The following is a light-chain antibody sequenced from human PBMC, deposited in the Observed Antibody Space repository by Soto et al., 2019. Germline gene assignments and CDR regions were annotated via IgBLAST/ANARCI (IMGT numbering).Light chain of an antibody. CDR2: LNSDGSH. V-gene: IGLV4-69*01. CDR3: QTWGTGIQV. CDR1: SGHSSYA. J-gene: IGLJ2*01. Sequence: QLVLTQSPSASASLGASVKLTCTLSSGHSSYAIAWHQQQPEKDTRYLMKLNSDGSHSKGDGIPDRFSGSSSGAERYLTISSLQSEDEADYYCQTWGTGIQVFGGGTKVTVL.